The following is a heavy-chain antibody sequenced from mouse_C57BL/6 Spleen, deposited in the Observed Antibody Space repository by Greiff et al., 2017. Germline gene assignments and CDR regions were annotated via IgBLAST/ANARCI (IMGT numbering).Heavy chain of an antibody. CDR1: GFSLTSYG. V-gene: IGHV2-2*01. J-gene: IGHJ4*01. CDR3: ASVLEGDAMDD. Sequence: VQLQQSGPGLVQPSQSLSITCTVSGFSLTSYGVHWVRQSPGKGLEWLGVIWSGGSTDYNAAFISRLSISKDNSKSQVFFKMNSLQADDTAIYYCASVLEGDAMDDWGQGTSVTVSS. CDR2: IWSGGST.